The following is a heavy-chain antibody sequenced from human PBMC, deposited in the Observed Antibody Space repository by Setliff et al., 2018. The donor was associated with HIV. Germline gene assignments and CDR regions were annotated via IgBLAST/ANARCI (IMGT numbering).Heavy chain of an antibody. Sequence: GGSLRLSFVASGFTFSTYEMNWIRQAPGKGLEWVSYMSGSGRGSVTTYADSVKGRFTISRDNAKNSLYLQMNSLRAEDTAMYYCARDWRHGYDLNFDYWGQGTLVTVSS. CDR3: ARDWRHGYDLNFDY. D-gene: IGHD5-12*01. J-gene: IGHJ4*02. V-gene: IGHV3-48*03. CDR1: GFTFSTYE. CDR2: MSGSGRGSVT.